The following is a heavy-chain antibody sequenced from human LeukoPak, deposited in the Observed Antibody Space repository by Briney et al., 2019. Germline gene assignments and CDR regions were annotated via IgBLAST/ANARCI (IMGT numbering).Heavy chain of an antibody. J-gene: IGHJ6*03. D-gene: IGHD6-13*01. V-gene: IGHV3-30*03. CDR2: IPYDGSNK. Sequence: PGRSLRLSCAASGFTFSSYGMHWVRQAPGKGLEWVAVIPYDGSNKYYADSVKGRFTISRDNAKNSLYLQMNSLRAEDTAVYYCARERNSSTTGDYMDVWGKGTTVTVSS. CDR3: ARERNSSTTGDYMDV. CDR1: GFTFSSYG.